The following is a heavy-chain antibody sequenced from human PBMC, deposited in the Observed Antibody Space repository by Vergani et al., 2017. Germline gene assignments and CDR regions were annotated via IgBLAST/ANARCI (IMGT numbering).Heavy chain of an antibody. CDR3: AKEGDGDYFVHAFDI. CDR1: GFTFSSYS. V-gene: IGHV3-30*02. CDR2: IRYDGSNK. Sequence: QVQLVESGGGVVQPGGSLRLSCAASGFTFSSYSMHWVRQAPGKGLEWVAFIRYDGSNKYYADSVKGRFTISRDNSKNTLYLQMNSLRAEDTAVYYCAKEGDGDYFVHAFDIWGQGTMVTVSS. J-gene: IGHJ3*02. D-gene: IGHD4-17*01.